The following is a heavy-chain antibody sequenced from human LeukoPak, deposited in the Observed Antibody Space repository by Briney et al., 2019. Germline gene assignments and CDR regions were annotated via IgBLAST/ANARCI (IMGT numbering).Heavy chain of an antibody. CDR3: ARHEYSGSYYGLSWFDP. CDR2: NYYSGST. CDR1: GCCISSSGYY. D-gene: IGHD1-26*01. Sequence: SETLSLTCTVTGCCISSSGYYWGGIRQPPGKGLEWIASNYYSGSTNYNPSPKSRVTISVDTSKYQLSLKLSSLPAADTAVYYCARHEYSGSYYGLSWFDPWGQGTLSPSPQ. V-gene: IGHV4-39*01. J-gene: IGHJ5*02.